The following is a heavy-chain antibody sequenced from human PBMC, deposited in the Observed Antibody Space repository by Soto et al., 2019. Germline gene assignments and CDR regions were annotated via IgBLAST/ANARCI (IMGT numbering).Heavy chain of an antibody. CDR3: ARVAAAGLPTIDN. Sequence: SETLSLTCVVSGGSISIGGYSWTWIRQPPGKGLEWIGYIYHGGTTYYNPSLKSRVTISVDTSKNQFSLKLNSVTAADTAVYYSARVAAAGLPTIDNWGQGALVTVSS. D-gene: IGHD6-13*01. CDR1: GGSISIGGYS. J-gene: IGHJ4*02. V-gene: IGHV4-30-2*01. CDR2: IYHGGTT.